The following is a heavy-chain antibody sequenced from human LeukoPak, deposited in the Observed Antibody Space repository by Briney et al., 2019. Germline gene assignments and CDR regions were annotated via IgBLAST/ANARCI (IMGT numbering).Heavy chain of an antibody. J-gene: IGHJ3*02. CDR2: INPNSGGT. D-gene: IGHD1-26*01. CDR3: ARVESYKDAFDI. Sequence: ASVKVSCKSSGYTFTGYYMHWVRQAPGQGLEWMGWINPNSGGTNYAQKFQGRVTMTRDTSISTAYMELSRLRSDDTAVYYCARVESYKDAFDIWGQGRTVTVYS. CDR1: GYTFTGYY. V-gene: IGHV1-2*02.